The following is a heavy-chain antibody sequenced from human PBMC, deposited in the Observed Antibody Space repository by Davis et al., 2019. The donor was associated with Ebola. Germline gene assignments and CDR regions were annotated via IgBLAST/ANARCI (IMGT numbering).Heavy chain of an antibody. Sequence: PGGSLRLSCAASGFTFSSYSMNWVRQAPGKGLEWVSTISSSSYIYYAYSVKGRFTISRENAKNSLYLQMNSLRAEDTALYYCARDPLDSYDYNWGSYRHYYYGMDVWGQGTTVTVSS. CDR3: ARDPLDSYDYNWGSYRHYYYGMDV. CDR2: ISSSSYI. J-gene: IGHJ6*02. CDR1: GFTFSSYS. V-gene: IGHV3-21*01. D-gene: IGHD3-16*02.